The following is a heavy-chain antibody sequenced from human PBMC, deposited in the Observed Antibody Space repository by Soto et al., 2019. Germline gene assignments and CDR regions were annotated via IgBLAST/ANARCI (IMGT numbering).Heavy chain of an antibody. CDR3: AREAARSYYYYYYGMDV. J-gene: IGHJ6*02. CDR2: IYTSGST. Sequence: PSETLSLTCTVSGGSISSYYWSWIRQPAGKGLEWIGRIYTSGSTNYNPSLKSRVTMSVDTSKNQFSLKLSSVTAADTAVYYCAREAARSYYYYYYGMDVWGQGTTVTVS. CDR1: GGSISSYY. V-gene: IGHV4-4*07. D-gene: IGHD6-6*01.